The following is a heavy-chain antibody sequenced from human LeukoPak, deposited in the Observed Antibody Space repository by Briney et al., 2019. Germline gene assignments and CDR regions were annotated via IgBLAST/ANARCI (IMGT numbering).Heavy chain of an antibody. Sequence: ASVKVSCKASGYTFTSYDINWVRQATGQGLEWMGWMNPNSGNTGYAQKFQGRVTMTRNTSISTAYMELSSLRSEDTAVYYCARGTRFCSGGSCRSYYFDYWGQGTLVTVSS. D-gene: IGHD2-15*01. CDR2: MNPNSGNT. J-gene: IGHJ4*02. CDR3: ARGTRFCSGGSCRSYYFDY. CDR1: GYTFTSYD. V-gene: IGHV1-8*01.